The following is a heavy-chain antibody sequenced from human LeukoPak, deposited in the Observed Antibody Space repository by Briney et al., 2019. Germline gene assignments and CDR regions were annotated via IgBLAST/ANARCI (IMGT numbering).Heavy chain of an antibody. CDR1: GDSVSNGNYY. CDR2: IYYTGKT. V-gene: IGHV4-61*03. CDR3: ARGGAHYYYGMDV. J-gene: IGHJ6*02. Sequence: PSETLSLTCTVSGDSVSNGNYYWSWLRQPPGKALEWIGYIYYTGKTYYNPSLEGRVTILVDTSRNHFSVKLSSVTAADTAVYYCARGGAHYYYGMDVWGQGTTVTVSS.